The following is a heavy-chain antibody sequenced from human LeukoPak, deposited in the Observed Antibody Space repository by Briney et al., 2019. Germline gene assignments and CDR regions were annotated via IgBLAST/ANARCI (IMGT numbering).Heavy chain of an antibody. CDR1: GFTFSYYW. Sequence: GGSLRLSCAASGFTFSYYWMSWVRQAPGKGLEWVANIKQDGSETYYVDSVKGRFTISRDNSKNSLYLQMNSLRTEDTALYYCAKDRGYYYDSSAYGSYFNYWGQGTLVTVSS. CDR3: AKDRGYYYDSSAYGSYFNY. CDR2: IKQDGSET. J-gene: IGHJ4*02. D-gene: IGHD3-22*01. V-gene: IGHV3-7*03.